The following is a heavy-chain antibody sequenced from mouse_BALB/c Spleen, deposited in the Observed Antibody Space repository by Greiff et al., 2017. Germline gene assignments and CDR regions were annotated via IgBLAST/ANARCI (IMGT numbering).Heavy chain of an antibody. V-gene: IGHV5-6*01. CDR1: GFTFSSYG. Sequence: EEQVVESGGDLVKPGGSLKLSCAASGFTFSSYGMSWVRQTPDKRLEWVATISSGGSYTYYPDSVKGRFTISRDNAKNTLYLQMSSLKSEDTAMYYCARRVTTGYFDYWGQGTTLTVSS. J-gene: IGHJ2*01. CDR3: ARRVTTGYFDY. D-gene: IGHD1-1*01. CDR2: ISSGGSYT.